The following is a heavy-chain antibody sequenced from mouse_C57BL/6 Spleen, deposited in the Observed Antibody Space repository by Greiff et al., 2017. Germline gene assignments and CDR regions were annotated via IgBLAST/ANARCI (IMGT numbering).Heavy chain of an antibody. Sequence: VKLMESGAELVKPGASVKLSCKASGYTFTEYTIHWVKQRSGQGLEWIGWFYPGSGSIKYNEKFKDKATLTADKSSSTVYMELSRLTSEDSAVYFCARHEDVYGSLAYWGQGTLVTVSA. CDR3: ARHEDVYGSLAY. CDR1: GYTFTEYT. CDR2: FYPGSGSI. J-gene: IGHJ3*01. V-gene: IGHV1-62-2*01. D-gene: IGHD1-1*01.